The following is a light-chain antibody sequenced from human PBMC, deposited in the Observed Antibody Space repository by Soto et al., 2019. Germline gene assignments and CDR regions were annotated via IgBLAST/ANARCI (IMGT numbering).Light chain of an antibody. CDR1: QGISNY. CDR3: QKYNSAPGT. CDR2: SAS. Sequence: IDMSRSPSALYASVGYRVTITCRARQGISNYLAWFQRKPGKVSKLLIYSASTLQSGVPSRFSGSGSGTDFTLTISSLQPEDVATYYCQKYNSAPGTFGQGTKVDIK. J-gene: IGKJ1*01. V-gene: IGKV1-27*01.